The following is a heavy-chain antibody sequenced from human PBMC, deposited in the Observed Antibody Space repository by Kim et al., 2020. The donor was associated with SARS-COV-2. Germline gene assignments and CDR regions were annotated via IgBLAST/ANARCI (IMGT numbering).Heavy chain of an antibody. CDR2: IIPIFGTA. V-gene: IGHV1-69*13. CDR3: ARLGVGASSGWYFDY. CDR1: GGTFSSYA. Sequence: SVKVSCKASGGTFSSYAISWVRQAPGQGLEWMGGIIPIFGTANYAQKFQGRVTITADESTSTAYMELSSLRSEDTAVYYCARLGVGASSGWYFDYWGQGTLVTVSS. J-gene: IGHJ4*02. D-gene: IGHD6-19*01.